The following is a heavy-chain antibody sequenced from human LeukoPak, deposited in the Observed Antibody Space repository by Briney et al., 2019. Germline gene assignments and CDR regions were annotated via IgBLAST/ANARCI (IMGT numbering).Heavy chain of an antibody. CDR1: GYTFTGYY. D-gene: IGHD5-12*01. Sequence: GASVKVSCTASGYTFTGYYMHWVRQAPGQGLEWMGRINPNSGGTNYAQKFQGRVTMTRDTSISTAYMELSRLRSDDTAVYYCARDPRYSGYESPFDYWGQGTLVTVSS. CDR2: INPNSGGT. CDR3: ARDPRYSGYESPFDY. V-gene: IGHV1-2*06. J-gene: IGHJ4*02.